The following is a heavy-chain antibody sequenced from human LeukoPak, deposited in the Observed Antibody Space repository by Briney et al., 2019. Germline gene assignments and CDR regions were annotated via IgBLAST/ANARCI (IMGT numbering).Heavy chain of an antibody. V-gene: IGHV3-21*01. CDR1: GFTFSSYS. J-gene: IGHJ4*02. CDR2: ISSSSSYI. CDR3: ARSGSGQRNY. D-gene: IGHD6-19*01. Sequence: GGSLRLSCAASGFTFSSYSMNWVRQAPGKGLEWVSSISSSSSYIYYADSVKGRFTISRDNGKNSLYLQMNSLRAEDTAVYYCARSGSGQRNYWGQGTLVTVSS.